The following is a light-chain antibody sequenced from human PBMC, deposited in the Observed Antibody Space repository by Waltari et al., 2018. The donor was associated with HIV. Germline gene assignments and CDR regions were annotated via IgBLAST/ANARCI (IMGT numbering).Light chain of an antibody. J-gene: IGLJ1*01. CDR1: GSNIGANT. CDR2: SLD. Sequence: QSVLTQTPSASGTPGQRVIVSCSGSGSNIGANTVNWYQQLPGAAPRLLIHSLDQRPSGVPDRFSVSKSGASASLAISGLQSEDEADYYCAAWDDSLNAYVFGGGTKVTVL. CDR3: AAWDDSLNAYV. V-gene: IGLV1-44*01.